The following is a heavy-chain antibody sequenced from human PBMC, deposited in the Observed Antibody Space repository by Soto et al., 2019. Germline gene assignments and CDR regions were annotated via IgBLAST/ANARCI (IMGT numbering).Heavy chain of an antibody. CDR2: TYYRSKWFN. J-gene: IGHJ5*01. CDR1: GDSVSSSSAA. V-gene: IGHV6-1*01. CDR3: AGLLGTSSRLFDS. Sequence: SQTLSLTCVISGDSVSSSSAAWNWIRQSPSRGLEWLGRTYYRSKWFNDYAVSVKGRITINPDTSKNQFSLQLNSVTPEDTAVYYFAGLLGTSSRLFDSWGQRTLDTGSS. D-gene: IGHD6-6*01.